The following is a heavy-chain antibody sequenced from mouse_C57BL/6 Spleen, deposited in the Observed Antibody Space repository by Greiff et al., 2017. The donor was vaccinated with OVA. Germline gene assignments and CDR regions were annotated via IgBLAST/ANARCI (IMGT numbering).Heavy chain of an antibody. CDR2: IYPGYGDT. D-gene: IGHD1-1*01. Sequence: QVQLQQSGPELVKPGASVKISCKASGYAFSSSWMNWVKQRPGKGLEWIGRIYPGYGDTNYNGKFTGKATLTADKSSSTAYMQLSSLTSEDSAVYFCAISPYYYGSSYWYFDVWGTGTTVTVSS. V-gene: IGHV1-82*01. CDR3: AISPYYYGSSYWYFDV. J-gene: IGHJ1*03. CDR1: GYAFSSSW.